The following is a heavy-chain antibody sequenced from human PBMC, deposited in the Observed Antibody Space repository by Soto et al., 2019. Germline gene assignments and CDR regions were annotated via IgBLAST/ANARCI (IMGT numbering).Heavy chain of an antibody. D-gene: IGHD3-10*01. Sequence: ASVKVSCKASGYTFTSYSINWVRQAPGQGLEWMGWISGYNGNTKYAQKFQDRVTLTTDTSTSTAYMELRSLRSDDTAVYYCAGTRDGDNDEALWDYGMDVWGQGTTVTVSS. CDR1: GYTFTSYS. V-gene: IGHV1-18*01. CDR2: ISGYNGNT. CDR3: AGTRDGDNDEALWDYGMDV. J-gene: IGHJ6*02.